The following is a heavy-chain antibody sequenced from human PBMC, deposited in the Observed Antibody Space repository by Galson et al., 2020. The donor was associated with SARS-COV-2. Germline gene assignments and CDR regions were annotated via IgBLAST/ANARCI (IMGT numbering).Heavy chain of an antibody. CDR1: GFTFSXYS. CDR2: INPTGGTT. Sequence: TGGSLRLSCAASGFTFSXYSFXXXXXAXGKGLEWVSQINPTGGTTYYADSVQGRFTISRDNAKKSVSLQMNSLRDEDTAVYFCARDLDEWGQGTLVTVSS. J-gene: IGHJ4*02. D-gene: IGHD3-3*01. CDR3: ARDLDE. V-gene: IGHV3-48*02.